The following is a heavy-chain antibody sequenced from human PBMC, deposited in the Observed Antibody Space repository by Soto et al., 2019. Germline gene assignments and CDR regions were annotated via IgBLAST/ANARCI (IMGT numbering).Heavy chain of an antibody. V-gene: IGHV1-8*01. CDR2: MNPESGNT. CDR1: GYTFSNYD. CDR3: ARAIRNQLLSDP. D-gene: IGHD1-1*01. Sequence: QVQLVQSGAEVKQPGASVKVSCRASGYTFSNYDITWVRQATGQGLEWMGWMNPESGNTGFAQKFQGRVTVTRDTSINTAYMELNSLTSEDTAVYYCARAIRNQLLSDPWGQGTLVTVSS. J-gene: IGHJ5*02.